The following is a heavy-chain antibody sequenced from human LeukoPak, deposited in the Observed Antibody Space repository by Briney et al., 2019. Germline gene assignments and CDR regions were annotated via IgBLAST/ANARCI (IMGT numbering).Heavy chain of an antibody. CDR1: DGSVSSGGSY. V-gene: IGHV4-61*08. CDR2: IYYNGNT. D-gene: IGHD1-26*01. CDR3: ARVGPIGRDFEH. J-gene: IGHJ4*02. Sequence: SETLSLTCTVSDGSVSSGGSYWSWIRQPPGKGLEWIGDIYYNGNTNYNPSIKSRVTISVDTSNSQFSLKLSSVTAADTAVYYCARVGPIGRDFEHWGQGTLVTVSS.